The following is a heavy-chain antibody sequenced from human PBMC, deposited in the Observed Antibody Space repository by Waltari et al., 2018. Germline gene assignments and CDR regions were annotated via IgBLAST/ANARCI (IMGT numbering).Heavy chain of an antibody. Sequence: HVQLQESGPGLVKPSATLSPPCTVPGDFICDDHWTWIRQAPGKGLEWIAYLRNTGGTKCTPSLESRVTVSAVTSKKQLSLRLTSVTAADAAVYYCARLPTKYFDSLGWGFFDQWGQGILVTVSS. CDR2: LRNTGGT. CDR1: GDFICDDH. V-gene: IGHV4-59*08. CDR3: ARLPTKYFDSLGWGFFDQ. D-gene: IGHD3-22*01. J-gene: IGHJ4*02.